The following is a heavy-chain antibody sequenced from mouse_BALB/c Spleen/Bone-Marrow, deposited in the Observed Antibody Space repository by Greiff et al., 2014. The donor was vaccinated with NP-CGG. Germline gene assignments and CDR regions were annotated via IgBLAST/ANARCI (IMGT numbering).Heavy chain of an antibody. D-gene: IGHD2-1*01. Sequence: VQRVESGPGLVAPSQSLSITCTVSGFSLTGYDVSWVRQPPGKGLEWLGMIWGDGSIDYNSALKSRLSISKDNSKSQVFVKMNSLQTDDTARYYCARDLYYGNYDYAMDYWGQGASVTVSS. CDR3: ARDLYYGNYDYAMDY. CDR2: IWGDGSI. J-gene: IGHJ4*01. V-gene: IGHV2-6-7*01. CDR1: GFSLTGYD.